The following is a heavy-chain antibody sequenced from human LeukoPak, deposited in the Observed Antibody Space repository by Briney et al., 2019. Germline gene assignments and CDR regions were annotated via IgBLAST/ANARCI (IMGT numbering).Heavy chain of an antibody. CDR3: ARTAQFGVVEDAFDI. CDR2: IIPNTGGT. Sequence: GASVKVSCKASGYTITDYYLHWVRQAPGQGLEWMGWIIPNTGGTNYAQKFQDWVTMSSDTSISTAYMELRSLRSDDTAVYYCARTAQFGVVEDAFDIWGQGTMVTVSS. V-gene: IGHV1-2*04. D-gene: IGHD3-3*01. J-gene: IGHJ3*02. CDR1: GYTITDYY.